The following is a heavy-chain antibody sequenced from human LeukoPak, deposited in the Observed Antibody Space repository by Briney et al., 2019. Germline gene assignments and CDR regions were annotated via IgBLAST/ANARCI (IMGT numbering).Heavy chain of an antibody. J-gene: IGHJ4*02. Sequence: PGGSLRLSCAASGFTFSSYAMSWVRQAPGKGLEWVSAISGSGGSTYYADSVKGRFTISRDYSKNTLYLQMNSLRAEDTAVYYCAKDSRGYYYDSSGGRYFDYWGQGTLVTVSS. CDR2: ISGSGGST. D-gene: IGHD3-22*01. V-gene: IGHV3-23*01. CDR1: GFTFSSYA. CDR3: AKDSRGYYYDSSGGRYFDY.